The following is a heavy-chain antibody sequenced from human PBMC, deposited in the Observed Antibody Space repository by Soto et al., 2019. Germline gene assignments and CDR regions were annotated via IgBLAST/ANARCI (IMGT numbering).Heavy chain of an antibody. Sequence: SVKVSCKASGGTFSSYAISWVRQAPGQGLEWMGGIIPIFGTANYAQKFQGRVTITADESTSTAYMELSSLRSEDTAVYYCARGFXTEWELLRSYYYYGMDVWGQGTTVTVSS. CDR3: ARGFXTEWELLRSYYYYGMDV. J-gene: IGHJ6*02. CDR1: GGTFSSYA. D-gene: IGHD1-26*01. V-gene: IGHV1-69*13. CDR2: IIPIFGTA.